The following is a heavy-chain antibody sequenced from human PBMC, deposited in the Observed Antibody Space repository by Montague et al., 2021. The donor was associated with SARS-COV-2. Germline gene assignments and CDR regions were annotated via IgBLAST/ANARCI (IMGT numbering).Heavy chain of an antibody. CDR3: ARHGSSGYFDWLGD. D-gene: IGHD3-9*01. V-gene: IGHV4-39*01. Sequence: SETLSLTCTVSGGSISSSSYYWGWIRQPPGKGLEWIGSIYYSGSTYYNPSLKSRVTISVDTSKNQFSLKLSSVTAADTAVYYCARHGSSGYFDWLGDWGQGTLVTLSS. CDR2: IYYSGST. CDR1: GGSISSSSYY. J-gene: IGHJ4*02.